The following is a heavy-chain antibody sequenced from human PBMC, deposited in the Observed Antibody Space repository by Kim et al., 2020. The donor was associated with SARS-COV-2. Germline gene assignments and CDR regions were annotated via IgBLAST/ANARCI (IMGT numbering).Heavy chain of an antibody. D-gene: IGHD5-18*01. CDR1: GFTFSSYA. CDR3: AKDRLSGYTYGLRFDY. CDR2: ISGSGGSI. J-gene: IGHJ4*01. Sequence: GGSLRLSCAASGFTFSSYAMSWVRQAPGKGLEWVSAISGSGGSIYYADSVKGRFTISRDNSKNTLYLQMNSLRGEDTALYYCAKDRLSGYTYGLRFDYWGHGTLVTVSS. V-gene: IGHV3-23*01.